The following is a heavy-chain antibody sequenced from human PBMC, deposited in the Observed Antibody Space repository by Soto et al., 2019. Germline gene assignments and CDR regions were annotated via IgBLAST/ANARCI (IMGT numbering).Heavy chain of an antibody. CDR1: GFSCSSYG. V-gene: IGHV3-33*01. CDR2: IWYDGSNK. D-gene: IGHD2-2*01. Sequence: GGSLRLSCAASGFSCSSYGMHWVRQAPGKGLEWVAVIWYDGSNKYYADSVKGRFTISRDNSKNTLYLQMNSLRAEDTAVYYCARDRRYCISTSCYGGHLDYWGQGTLVTVSS. CDR3: ARDRRYCISTSCYGGHLDY. J-gene: IGHJ4*02.